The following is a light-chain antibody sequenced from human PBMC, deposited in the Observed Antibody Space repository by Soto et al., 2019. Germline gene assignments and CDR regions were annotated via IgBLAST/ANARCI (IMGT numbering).Light chain of an antibody. V-gene: IGKV3-15*01. CDR3: QQYNNWPRT. CDR2: GAS. J-gene: IGKJ1*01. CDR1: QSVSSN. Sequence: EIVMTQSPATLSVSPGERATLSCRASQSVSSNLAWYQQKPGQAPSLLIYGASTRATGIPARFSGSGSGTEFTLTISSLQSEDFAVYYCQQYNNWPRTFGQWTKVDI.